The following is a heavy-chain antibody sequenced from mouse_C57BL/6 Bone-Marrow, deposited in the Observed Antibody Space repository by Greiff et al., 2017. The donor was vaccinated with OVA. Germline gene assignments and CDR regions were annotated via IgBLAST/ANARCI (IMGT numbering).Heavy chain of an antibody. CDR2: IDPSDSYT. CDR3: AISGLRWFAY. V-gene: IGHV1-50*01. Sequence: QVQLQQPGAEFVKPGASVKLSCKASGYTFTNYYIQWIKQRPGQGLEWIGEIDPSDSYTNYNQKFKGKATLTVDKSSSTAYMQLSSLTSEDSAVYYCAISGLRWFAYWGQGTLVTVSA. D-gene: IGHD1-1*01. CDR1: GYTFTNYY. J-gene: IGHJ3*01.